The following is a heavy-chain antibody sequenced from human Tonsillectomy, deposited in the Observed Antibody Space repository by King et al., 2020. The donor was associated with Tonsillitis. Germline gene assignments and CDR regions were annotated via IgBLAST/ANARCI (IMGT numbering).Heavy chain of an antibody. Sequence: LQLQESGPGLVKATETLSLTCTVSGGSISGYYWSWIRQPAGKGLEWIGRIYTDGSTKNNPSLKSRVSMSVDTSKNQFSLQLNSVTAADAAIYYFARDITVGGFDSWGQGTLVTVSS. CDR1: GGSISGYY. CDR2: IYTDGST. D-gene: IGHD6-19*01. J-gene: IGHJ4*02. CDR3: ARDITVGGFDS. V-gene: IGHV4-4*07.